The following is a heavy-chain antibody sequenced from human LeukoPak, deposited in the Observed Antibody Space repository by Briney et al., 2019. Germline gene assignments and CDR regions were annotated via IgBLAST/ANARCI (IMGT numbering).Heavy chain of an antibody. CDR1: GFTFSSYW. V-gene: IGHV3-7*01. Sequence: GGSLRLSCVVSGFTFSSYWMGWVRQAPGKGLEWVANMNEDGSEKYYMDSVKGRFTISRDNAKNSAYLQMNSLRVEDTAVYYCARSTAGLDYWGQGTLVTVSS. CDR3: ARSTAGLDY. CDR2: MNEDGSEK. D-gene: IGHD4-11*01. J-gene: IGHJ4*02.